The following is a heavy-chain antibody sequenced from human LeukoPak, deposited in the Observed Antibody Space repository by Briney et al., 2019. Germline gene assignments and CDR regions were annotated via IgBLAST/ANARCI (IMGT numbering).Heavy chain of an antibody. CDR1: GGSISSYY. CDR2: IYYSGST. V-gene: IGHV4-39*07. Sequence: PSETLSLTCTVSGGSISSYYWGWIRQPPGKGLEWIGSIYYSGSTYYNPSLKSRVTISVDTSKNQFSLKLSSVTAADTAVYYCARAPNLRYFDWLPPDYWGQGTLVTVSS. CDR3: ARAPNLRYFDWLPPDY. D-gene: IGHD3-9*01. J-gene: IGHJ4*02.